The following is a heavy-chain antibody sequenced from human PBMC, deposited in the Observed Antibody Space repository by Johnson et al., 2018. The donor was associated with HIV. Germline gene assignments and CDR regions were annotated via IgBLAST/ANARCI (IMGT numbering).Heavy chain of an antibody. J-gene: IGHJ3*01. CDR2: IRYDGTNK. CDR3: ARRMVVGYHALDF. D-gene: IGHD3-22*01. V-gene: IGHV3-30*02. Sequence: QVQLVESGGGLVQPGGSLRLSCAASGFTFSTYGMHWVRQAPGKGLEWVSFIRYDGTNKYYADSVKGLFTISRDNSENTLFLQMNSLRAEDTAVYYCARRMVVGYHALDFWCQGTVVSVPS. CDR1: GFTFSTYG.